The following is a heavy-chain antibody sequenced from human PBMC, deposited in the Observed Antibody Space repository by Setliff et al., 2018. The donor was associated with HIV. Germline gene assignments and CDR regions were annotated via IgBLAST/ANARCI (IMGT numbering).Heavy chain of an antibody. CDR2: FYYNGDS. CDR3: ARDESQVEVHRGYSYGSFDY. J-gene: IGHJ4*02. Sequence: PSETLSLTCTVSGDSVNDRSYFWGWIRQSPGKGLEWIGTFYYNGDSRYNPSLKSRVTISVDTSKNQFSLRLSSVTAADTAVYYCARDESQVEVHRGYSYGSFDYWGQGTLVTVSS. V-gene: IGHV4-39*07. CDR1: GDSVNDRSYF. D-gene: IGHD5-18*01.